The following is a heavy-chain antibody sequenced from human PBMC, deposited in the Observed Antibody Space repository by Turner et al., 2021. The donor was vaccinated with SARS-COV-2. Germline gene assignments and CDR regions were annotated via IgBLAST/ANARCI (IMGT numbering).Heavy chain of an antibody. V-gene: IGHV3-30-3*01. Sequence: QVQLVESGGGVVQPVRSLRLSCAASGFTFSSYVMHWVRQAPGKGLEWVALISYDGINKYYADSVKGRFTISRDNSKNTLYLQMNSLRAEDTAVYYCARDTGDFDLWGRGTLVTVSS. J-gene: IGHJ2*01. D-gene: IGHD3-10*01. CDR1: GFTFSSYV. CDR2: ISYDGINK. CDR3: ARDTGDFDL.